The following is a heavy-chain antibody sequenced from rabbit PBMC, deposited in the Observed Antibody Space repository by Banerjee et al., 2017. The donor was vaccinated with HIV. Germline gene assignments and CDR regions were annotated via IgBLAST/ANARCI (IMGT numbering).Heavy chain of an antibody. Sequence: QEQLEESGGDLVKPEGSLTLTCTASGFSFSSNYWLCWVRQAPGKGLEWIACIGAVSTYYATWAKGRFTISKTSSTTVTLQMTSLTAADTATYFCARDPCLTSYSLINLWGQGTLVTVS. V-gene: IGHV1S45*01. CDR3: ARDPCLTSYSLINL. J-gene: IGHJ6*01. D-gene: IGHD8-1*01. CDR1: GFSFSSNYW. CDR2: IGAVST.